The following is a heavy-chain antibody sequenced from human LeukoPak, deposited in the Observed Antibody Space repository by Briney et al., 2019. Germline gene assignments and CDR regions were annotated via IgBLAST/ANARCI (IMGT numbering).Heavy chain of an antibody. CDR2: ISYDGSNK. Sequence: GRSLRLSCAASGFTFSSYAMHWVRQAPGKGLEWVAVISYDGSNKYYADSVKGRFTISRDNSKNTLYLQMNSLRAEDTAVYYCAREGAHYHFDYWGQGTLVTVSS. CDR3: AREGAHYHFDY. J-gene: IGHJ4*02. D-gene: IGHD3-10*01. CDR1: GFTFSSYA. V-gene: IGHV3-30-3*01.